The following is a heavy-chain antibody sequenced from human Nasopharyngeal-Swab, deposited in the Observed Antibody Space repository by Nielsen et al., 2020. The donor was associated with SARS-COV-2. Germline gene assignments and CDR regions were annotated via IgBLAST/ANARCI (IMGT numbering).Heavy chain of an antibody. CDR1: GFTFRDYY. V-gene: IGHV3-11*01. J-gene: IGHJ4*02. D-gene: IGHD3-16*02. CDR3: AREGRYYDYVWGSYRPGGFDY. Sequence: GGSLRLSCAASGFTFRDYYMSWIRQAPGKGLEWVSYISSSGSTIYYADSVKGRFTISRDNAKNSLYLQMNSLRAEDTAVYYCAREGRYYDYVWGSYRPGGFDYWGQGTLVTVSS. CDR2: ISSSGSTI.